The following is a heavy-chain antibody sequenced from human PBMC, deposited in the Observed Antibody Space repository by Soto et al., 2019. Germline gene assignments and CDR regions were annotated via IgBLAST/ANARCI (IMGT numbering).Heavy chain of an antibody. Sequence: QVQLVQSGAEVKKPGSSVKVSCKASGGTFSSYTISWVRQAPGQGLEWMGRVIPILGIVNYAQKFQGRVTITADRSTSTAYMDLNSLRAEDTAVYYCARDYCSTTRCHLRPYYYYMDVWGKGTTVTVSS. V-gene: IGHV1-69*08. CDR1: GGTFSSYT. CDR3: ARDYCSTTRCHLRPYYYYMDV. D-gene: IGHD2-2*01. J-gene: IGHJ6*03. CDR2: VIPILGIV.